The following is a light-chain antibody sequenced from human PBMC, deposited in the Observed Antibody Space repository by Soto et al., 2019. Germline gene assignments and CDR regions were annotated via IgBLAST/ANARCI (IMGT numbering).Light chain of an antibody. CDR2: GAS. J-gene: IGKJ1*01. Sequence: EIVLTQSPGTLSLSPGERATLSCRASQSVSSVYLGWYQQKPGQAPRLLLSGASRRATGIPDRFSGSGSGTDFTLTISRLEPEDFAVYYCQQYNNYPLTFGQGTKVEIK. CDR3: QQYNNYPLT. V-gene: IGKV3-20*01. CDR1: QSVSSVY.